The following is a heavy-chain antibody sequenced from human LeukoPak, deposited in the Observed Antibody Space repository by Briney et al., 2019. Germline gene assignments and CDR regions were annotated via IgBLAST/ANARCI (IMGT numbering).Heavy chain of an antibody. Sequence: GGSLRLSCAASGFTFSSYAMSWVRQAPGKGLEWVAVISYDGSNKYYADSVKGRFTISRDNSKNTLYLQMNSLRAEDTAVYYCAKDRVWYKYYYYYMDVWGKGTTVTVSS. D-gene: IGHD1-14*01. J-gene: IGHJ6*03. CDR1: GFTFSSYA. V-gene: IGHV3-30*18. CDR2: ISYDGSNK. CDR3: AKDRVWYKYYYYYMDV.